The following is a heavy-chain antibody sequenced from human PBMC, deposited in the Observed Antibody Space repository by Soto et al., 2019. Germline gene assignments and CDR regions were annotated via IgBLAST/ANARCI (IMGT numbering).Heavy chain of an antibody. Sequence: EVQLVESGGGLVHPGGTLRLSCAASGFTFSSYWMHWVRQAPGKGLVWGSRLNSDGSSTSYADSVKGRFTISRANDKNTLYLQMNGLRAEDTAVYYCAREELLWFGELSAGEFDIWGQGTMVTVSS. D-gene: IGHD3-10*01. CDR2: LNSDGSST. J-gene: IGHJ3*02. V-gene: IGHV3-74*01. CDR1: GFTFSSYW. CDR3: AREELLWFGELSAGEFDI.